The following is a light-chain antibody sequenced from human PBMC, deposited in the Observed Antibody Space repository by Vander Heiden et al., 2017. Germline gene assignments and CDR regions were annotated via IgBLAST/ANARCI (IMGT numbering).Light chain of an antibody. CDR1: SSDVGGYNY. CDR2: DVS. Sequence: QSALTQPASVSGSPGQSITISCTGTSSDVGGYNYVSWYQQHPGKAPKLMIYDVSNRPSGVSNRFSGSNSGNTASLTISTLQTQAEADCSCRSSTSRSPFVFGTGTKVTVL. CDR3: RSSTSRSPFV. V-gene: IGLV2-14*03. J-gene: IGLJ1*01.